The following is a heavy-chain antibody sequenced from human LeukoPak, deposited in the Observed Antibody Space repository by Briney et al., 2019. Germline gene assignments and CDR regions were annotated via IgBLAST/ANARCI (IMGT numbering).Heavy chain of an antibody. Sequence: SQTLSLTCAISGDSVSTNSAAWNWIRQSPSRGLEWLGRTYYRSKWYNEYAVSVKSRISINSDTTKNQLSLQLNSVTPEDTAVYYCARDLWWLRYIDYWGQGTLVTVSS. V-gene: IGHV6-1*01. CDR2: TYYRSKWYN. J-gene: IGHJ4*02. CDR3: ARDLWWLRYIDY. CDR1: GDSVSTNSAA. D-gene: IGHD5-12*01.